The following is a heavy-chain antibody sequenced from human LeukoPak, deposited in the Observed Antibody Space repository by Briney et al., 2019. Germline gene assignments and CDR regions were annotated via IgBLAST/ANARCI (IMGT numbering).Heavy chain of an antibody. Sequence: SETLSLTCAVSGGSISSGGYYWSWIRQPPGKGLEWIGYIYYTGSTDYNPSLKSRVAISVDTSKNQFSLKLSSVTAADTAVYYCARGSKAAPGTFDYWGQGTLVTVSS. CDR3: ARGSKAAPGTFDY. D-gene: IGHD6-13*01. CDR2: IYYTGST. V-gene: IGHV4-61*08. J-gene: IGHJ4*02. CDR1: GGSISSGGYY.